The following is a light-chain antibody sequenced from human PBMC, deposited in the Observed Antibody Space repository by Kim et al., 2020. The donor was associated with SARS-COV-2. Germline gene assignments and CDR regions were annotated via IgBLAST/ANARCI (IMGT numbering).Light chain of an antibody. CDR2: DAS. Sequence: EVLMTQSPVTLSVSPGERATFSCRASQSINIKLAWYQQKPGQAPRLLISDASTRATGIPARFSGSGSGTEFTLTISSLQSEDFAVYYCEQYNNCPLTFGGETKLEI. CDR1: QSINIK. V-gene: IGKV3D-15*01. J-gene: IGKJ4*01. CDR3: EQYNNCPLT.